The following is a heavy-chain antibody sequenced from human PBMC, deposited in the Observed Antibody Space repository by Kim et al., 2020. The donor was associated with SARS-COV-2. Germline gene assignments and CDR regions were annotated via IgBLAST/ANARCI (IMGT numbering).Heavy chain of an antibody. CDR2: ISYDGSNK. D-gene: IGHD2-21*02. V-gene: IGHV3-30*04. CDR3: ARGGRVVVTAIVNY. J-gene: IGHJ4*02. Sequence: GGSLRLSCAASGFTFSSYAMHWVRQAPGKGLEWVAVISYDGSNKYYADSVKGRFTISRDNSKNTLYLQMNSLRAEDTAVYYCARGGRVVVTAIVNYWGQGTLVTVSS. CDR1: GFTFSSYA.